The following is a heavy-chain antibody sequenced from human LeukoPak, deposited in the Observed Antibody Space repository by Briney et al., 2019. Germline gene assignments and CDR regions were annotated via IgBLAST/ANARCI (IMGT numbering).Heavy chain of an antibody. V-gene: IGHV1-46*01. CDR2: INPSGGST. Sequence: ASVKVSCKASGYTFTSYYMHWVRQAPGQGLEWMGIINPSGGSTSYAQKFQGRVTMTRDTSTSTVCMELSSLRSEDTAVYYCATTYSSSWYENPSDYWGQGTLVTVSS. D-gene: IGHD6-13*01. CDR1: GYTFTSYY. J-gene: IGHJ4*02. CDR3: ATTYSSSWYENPSDY.